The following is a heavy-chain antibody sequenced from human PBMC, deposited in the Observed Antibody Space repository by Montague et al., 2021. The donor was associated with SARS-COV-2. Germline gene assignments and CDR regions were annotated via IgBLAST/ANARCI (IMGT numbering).Heavy chain of an antibody. V-gene: IGHV4-39*01. Sequence: SETLSLTCTVSGGSITVSRYDWGWIRQPPGKGLEWIGSVHYTGTTSYNASLKSRLTISVATTENQFSLKMTTATASATAVYYCASHRANAGSFDIWGQGTMVTVSS. CDR2: VHYTGTT. D-gene: IGHD1-1*01. J-gene: IGHJ3*02. CDR3: ASHRANAGSFDI. CDR1: GGSITVSRYD.